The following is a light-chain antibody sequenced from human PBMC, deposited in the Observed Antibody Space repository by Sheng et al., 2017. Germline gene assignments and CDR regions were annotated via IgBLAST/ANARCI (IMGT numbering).Light chain of an antibody. CDR1: QDISNY. CDR2: DAS. J-gene: IGKJ3*01. CDR3: QHSGT. Sequence: DIQMTQSPSSLSASVGDRVTITCQASQDISNYLNWYQQKPGKAPKLLIYDASNLETGVPSRFSGSGSGTDFTFTISSLQPEDIATYYCQHSGTFVPGTKVDIK. V-gene: IGKV1-33*01.